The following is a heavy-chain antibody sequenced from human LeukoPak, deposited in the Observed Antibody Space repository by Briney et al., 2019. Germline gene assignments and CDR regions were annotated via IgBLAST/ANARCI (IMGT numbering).Heavy chain of an antibody. CDR3: ARDLVMATPLGYYDILTGYQFDY. V-gene: IGHV1-2*02. J-gene: IGHJ4*02. CDR2: INPNSGGT. Sequence: ASVKVSCKASGYTFTSYDINWVRQATGQGLEWMGWINPNSGGTNYAQKFQGRVTMTRDTSISTAYMELSRLRSDDTAVYYCARDLVMATPLGYYDILTGYQFDYWGQGTLVTVSS. D-gene: IGHD3-9*01. CDR1: GYTFTSYD.